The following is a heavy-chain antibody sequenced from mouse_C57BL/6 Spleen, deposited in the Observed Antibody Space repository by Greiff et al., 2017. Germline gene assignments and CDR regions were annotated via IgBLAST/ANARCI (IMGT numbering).Heavy chain of an antibody. CDR3: ARAGYDYDGNYFDY. D-gene: IGHD2-4*01. CDR1: GYSITSGYY. J-gene: IGHJ2*01. Sequence: EVKLVESGPGLVKPSQSLSLTCSVTGYSITSGYYWNWIRQFPGNKLELMGYISYDGSNNYNPSLKNRISITRDTSKNQFFLKLNSVTTEDTATYYCARAGYDYDGNYFDYWGQGTTLTVSS. CDR2: ISYDGSN. V-gene: IGHV3-6*01.